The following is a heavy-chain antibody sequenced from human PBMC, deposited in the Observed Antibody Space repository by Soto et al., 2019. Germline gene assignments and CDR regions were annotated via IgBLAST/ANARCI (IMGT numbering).Heavy chain of an antibody. V-gene: IGHV3-30-3*01. CDR3: ARDSVYYDSSGYQHTHPYDAFDI. D-gene: IGHD3-22*01. CDR1: GCSVRSYA. CDR2: ISYDGSNK. J-gene: IGHJ3*02. Sequence: TGGSLRLSCAASGCSVRSYARHWVRQAPGKGLEWVAVISYDGSNKYYADSVKGRFTISRDNSKNTLYLQMNSLRAEDTAVYYCARDSVYYDSSGYQHTHPYDAFDISGQGTMVPVS.